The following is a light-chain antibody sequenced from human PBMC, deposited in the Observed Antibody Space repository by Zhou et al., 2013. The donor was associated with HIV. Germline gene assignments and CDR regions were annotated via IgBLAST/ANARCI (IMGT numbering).Light chain of an antibody. J-gene: IGKJ4*01. CDR1: QNIGSY. Sequence: DIQMTQSPSSLSASLGDRVTITCRASQNIGSYLSWYQQKPGKAPKLLIYDASNLETGVPSRFSGSGSGTDFTFTISSLQPEDIATYYCQQYDNLPLTFGGGTKVEIK. CDR2: DAS. V-gene: IGKV1-33*01. CDR3: QQYDNLPLT.